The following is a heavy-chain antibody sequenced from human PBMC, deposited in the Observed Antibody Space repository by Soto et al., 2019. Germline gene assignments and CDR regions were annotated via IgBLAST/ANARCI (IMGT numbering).Heavy chain of an antibody. V-gene: IGHV3-23*01. J-gene: IGHJ2*01. CDR3: AKQGDFQLRSANWYFDL. CDR1: GFTFSSYA. CDR2: ISGSGGST. D-gene: IGHD3-10*02. Sequence: PGGSLRLSCAASGFTFSSYAMSWVRQAPGKGLEWVSAISGSGGSTYYADSVKGRFTISRDNSKNTLYLQMNSLRAEDTAVYYCAKQGDFQLRSANWYFDLWGRGTLVTVSS.